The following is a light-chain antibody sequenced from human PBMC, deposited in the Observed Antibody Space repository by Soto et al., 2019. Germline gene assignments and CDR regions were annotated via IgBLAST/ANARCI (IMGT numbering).Light chain of an antibody. Sequence: DIQMTQSPSTLSASVGDRVTITCRASQSISSWLAWYQQKPGKAPKLLIYDASSLESGVPSRFSGSGSGTEFTLTISSLQPDDSATYYCQQYNSYSWTSGQGTKVDIK. CDR3: QQYNSYSWT. V-gene: IGKV1-5*01. J-gene: IGKJ1*01. CDR1: QSISSW. CDR2: DAS.